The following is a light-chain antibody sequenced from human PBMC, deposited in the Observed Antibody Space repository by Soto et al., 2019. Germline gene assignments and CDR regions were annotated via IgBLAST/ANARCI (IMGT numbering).Light chain of an antibody. V-gene: IGKV3-11*01. CDR3: QHRSEWPVS. CDR1: QSVSNNY. J-gene: IGKJ5*01. Sequence: EIVLTQSPGTLSLSPGERATLTCRASQSVSNNYLAWYQQKPGQAPRLLIYGASNRATGIPARFSGSGSGTDFTLTISSLEPEDFAVYYCQHRSEWPVSFGQGTRLEI. CDR2: GAS.